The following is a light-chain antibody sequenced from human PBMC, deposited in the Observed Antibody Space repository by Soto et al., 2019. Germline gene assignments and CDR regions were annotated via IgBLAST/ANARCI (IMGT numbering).Light chain of an antibody. CDR2: DVS. V-gene: IGLV2-14*03. CDR1: SSDIGTYNY. J-gene: IGLJ1*01. Sequence: QSVLTQPASVSGSPGQSITSSCTGTSSDIGTYNYVSWYQQHTGKAPKLMIFDVSYRPSGVSNRFSGSKSDNTASLTISGPQAEDEADYYCNSYTGTSSRYVFGTGTKDTVL. CDR3: NSYTGTSSRYV.